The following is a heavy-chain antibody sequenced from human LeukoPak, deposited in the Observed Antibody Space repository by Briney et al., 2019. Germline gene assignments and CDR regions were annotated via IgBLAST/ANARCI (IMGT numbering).Heavy chain of an antibody. CDR2: INPNSGGT. CDR1: GYTFTGYY. Sequence: GASVKVSCKASGYTFTGYYMHWVRQAPGQGLEWMGWINPNSGGTNYAQKFQGRVTMTRDTSISTAYMDLSRLRSDDTAVYYCARDLAFGEMVTNRGAFDIWGQGTMVTVSS. CDR3: ARDLAFGEMVTNRGAFDI. D-gene: IGHD5-24*01. J-gene: IGHJ3*02. V-gene: IGHV1-2*02.